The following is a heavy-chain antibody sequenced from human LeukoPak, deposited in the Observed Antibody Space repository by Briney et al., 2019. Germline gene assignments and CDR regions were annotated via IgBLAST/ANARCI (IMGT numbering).Heavy chain of an antibody. Sequence: SGTLSLTCAVSGGSVSSGSYYWSWIRQPAGKGLEWIGRIYTSGSTNYNPSLKSRVTISVDTSKNQFSLKLSSVTAADTAVYYCARDRGAYGDYQFDYWGQGTLVTVSS. CDR2: IYTSGST. CDR3: ARDRGAYGDYQFDY. CDR1: GGSVSSGSYY. J-gene: IGHJ4*02. V-gene: IGHV4-61*02. D-gene: IGHD4-17*01.